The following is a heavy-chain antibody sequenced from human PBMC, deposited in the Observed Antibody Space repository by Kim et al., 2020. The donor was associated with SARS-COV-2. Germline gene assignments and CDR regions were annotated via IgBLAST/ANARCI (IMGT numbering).Heavy chain of an antibody. CDR3: ARVSTAGMGTYYFHY. Sequence: GGSLRLSCAASGFTFSDYYMSWIRQAPGKGLEWVSNIGASGSYTSYADSVRGRFTISRDNAKNSLFLQVNSLRAEDTAVYYCARVSTAGMGTYYFHYWGQGTLVTVSS. J-gene: IGHJ4*02. V-gene: IGHV3-11*05. D-gene: IGHD6-13*01. CDR1: GFTFSDYY. CDR2: IGASGSYT.